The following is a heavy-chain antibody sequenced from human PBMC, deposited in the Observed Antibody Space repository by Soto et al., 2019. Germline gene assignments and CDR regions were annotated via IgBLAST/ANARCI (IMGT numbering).Heavy chain of an antibody. J-gene: IGHJ4*02. V-gene: IGHV5-51*01. CDR2: IYPGDSDT. D-gene: IGHD3-22*01. CDR1: GYSFTSYW. Sequence: GESLKISCKGSGYSFTSYWIGWVRQMPGKXLEWMGIIYPGDSDTRYSPSFQGQVTISADKSISTAYLQWSSLKASDTAMYYCARQSGETYYYDSSGYYFFDYWGQGTLVTVSS. CDR3: ARQSGETYYYDSSGYYFFDY.